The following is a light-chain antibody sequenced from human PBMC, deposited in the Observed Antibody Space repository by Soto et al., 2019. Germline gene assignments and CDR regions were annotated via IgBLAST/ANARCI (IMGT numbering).Light chain of an antibody. J-gene: IGKJ2*01. Sequence: DIQMTQSPSTLSASVGDRVTITCRASQSISSWLAWFQQKPGKAPKLLIYKASNLESGVPSRFSGSGSGTDFTLTISTLQPDDFATYYCQEYHGYSFGQGTKLDIK. CDR2: KAS. V-gene: IGKV1-5*03. CDR3: QEYHGYS. CDR1: QSISSW.